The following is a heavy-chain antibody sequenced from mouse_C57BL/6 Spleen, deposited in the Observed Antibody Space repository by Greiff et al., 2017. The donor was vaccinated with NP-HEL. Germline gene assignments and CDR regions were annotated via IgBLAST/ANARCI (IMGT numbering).Heavy chain of an antibody. CDR1: GYTFTSYG. J-gene: IGHJ3*01. CDR3: ARYYGYDGGAWFAY. D-gene: IGHD2-2*01. CDR2: IYPRSGNT. V-gene: IGHV1-81*01. Sequence: QVHVKQSGAELARPGASVKLSCKASGYTFTSYGISWVKQRTGQGLEWIGEIYPRSGNTYYNEKFKGKATLTADKSSSTAYMELRSLTSEDSAVYFCARYYGYDGGAWFAYWGQGTLVTVSA.